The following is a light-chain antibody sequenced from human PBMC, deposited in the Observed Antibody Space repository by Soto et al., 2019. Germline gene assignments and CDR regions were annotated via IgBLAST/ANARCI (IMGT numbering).Light chain of an antibody. V-gene: IGKV3-11*01. CDR2: DAS. Sequence: EIVLTQSPATLSLSPGERATLSCRASQSIGLAIAWYQHKPGQAPRLLIFDASQRATGIPARFRGSGSGTDFTLTISSLEPEDFAVYYCQQRSNWPKTFGQGTKVDIK. CDR1: QSIGLA. J-gene: IGKJ1*01. CDR3: QQRSNWPKT.